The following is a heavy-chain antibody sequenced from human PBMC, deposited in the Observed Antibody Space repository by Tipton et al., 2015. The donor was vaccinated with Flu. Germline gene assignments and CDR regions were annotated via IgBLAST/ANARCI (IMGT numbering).Heavy chain of an antibody. D-gene: IGHD3-22*01. V-gene: IGHV4-59*01. CDR2: IYYSGST. CDR3: ARDRGHYYDSSGEGYFDY. CDR1: GGSISSYY. Sequence: TLSLTCTVSGGSISSYYWSWIRQPPGKGLEWIGYIYYSGSTNYNPSLKSRVTISVDTSKNQFSLKLSSVTAADTAVYYCARDRGHYYDSSGEGYFDYWGQGTLVTVSS. J-gene: IGHJ4*02.